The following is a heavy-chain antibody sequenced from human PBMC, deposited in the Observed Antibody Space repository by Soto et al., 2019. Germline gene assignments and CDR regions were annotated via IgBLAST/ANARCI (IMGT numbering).Heavy chain of an antibody. CDR3: ARDRRPGFGVVIDDAFDI. V-gene: IGHV1-18*04. Sequence: ASVKVSCKASGYTFTSYGISWVRQAPGQGLEWMGWISAYNGNTNYAQKLQGRVTMTTDTSTSTAYMELRSLRSDDTAGYYCARDRRPGFGVVIDDAFDIWGQGTMVTVSS. J-gene: IGHJ3*02. D-gene: IGHD3-3*01. CDR1: GYTFTSYG. CDR2: ISAYNGNT.